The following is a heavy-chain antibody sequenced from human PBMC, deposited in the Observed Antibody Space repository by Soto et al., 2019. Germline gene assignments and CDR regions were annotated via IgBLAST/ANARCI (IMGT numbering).Heavy chain of an antibody. CDR3: ARPGLDAFDI. CDR2: IYYSGST. V-gene: IGHV4-39*01. J-gene: IGHJ3*02. D-gene: IGHD6-25*01. CDR1: GGSISSSSYY. Sequence: SETLSLTCTVSGGSISSSSYYWGWIRQPPGKGLEWIGRIYYSGSTYYNPSLKSRVTISVDTSKNQFSLKLSSVTAADTAVYYCARPGLDAFDIWGQGTMVTVSS.